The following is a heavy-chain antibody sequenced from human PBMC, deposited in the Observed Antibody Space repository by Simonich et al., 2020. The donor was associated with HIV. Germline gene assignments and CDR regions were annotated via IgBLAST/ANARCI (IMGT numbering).Heavy chain of an antibody. CDR2: IRSNAYGGTT. CDR1: GFTFGHYA. J-gene: IGHJ3*02. CDR3: SRDGGDYNLWSGYPDAFDI. D-gene: IGHD3-3*01. Sequence: EVQLVESGGGLVQPGRSLRLSCTASGFTFGHYAMSWVRRAPGKGLDGVGFIRSNAYGGTTEYAAYVKGRFTISRDDSNSIAYLQMNSLKTEDTAVYYCSRDGGDYNLWSGYPDAFDIWGQGTMVTVSS. V-gene: IGHV3-49*04.